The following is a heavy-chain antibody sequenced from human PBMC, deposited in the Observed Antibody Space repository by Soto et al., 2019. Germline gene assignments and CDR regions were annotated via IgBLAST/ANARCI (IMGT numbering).Heavy chain of an antibody. CDR1: GYTFTSYA. V-gene: IGHV1-3*01. CDR3: AEGEAAGTFDY. D-gene: IGHD6-13*01. J-gene: IGHJ4*02. CDR2: INAGNGNT. Sequence: QVQLVQSGAEVKKPGASVKVSCKASGYTFTSYAMHWVRQAPGQRLEWMGWINAGNGNTKYSQKFQGRATSTRDASASTAYMELSSLRSEDTAVYYCAEGEAAGTFDYWGQGTLVTVSS.